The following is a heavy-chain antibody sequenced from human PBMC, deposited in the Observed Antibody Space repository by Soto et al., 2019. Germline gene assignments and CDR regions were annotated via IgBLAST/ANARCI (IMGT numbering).Heavy chain of an antibody. CDR2: ISFDGTKK. V-gene: IGHV3-30-3*01. CDR1: GFTFNIYA. CDR3: ARADDYGYRYINYGLDV. D-gene: IGHD4-17*01. Sequence: GGSLRLSCAASGFTFNIYALHWVRQAPGKGLEWVAVISFDGTKKYYSDSVKGRFTISRDNLKNTLYLQMNNLRVEDAALYSCARADDYGYRYINYGLDVWGQGTTVTVSS. J-gene: IGHJ6*02.